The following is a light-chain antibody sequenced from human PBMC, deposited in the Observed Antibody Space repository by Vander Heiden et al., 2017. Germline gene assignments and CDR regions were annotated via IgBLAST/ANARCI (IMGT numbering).Light chain of an antibody. V-gene: IGLV2-11*01. Sequence: QSALTQPRSVSGSPGQSVTISCTGTSSDVGGYNYVPWYQQHPGKAPKLMIYDVTKRPSGVPDRFSGSKSGKSASLTISGLQAEDEADYYCCSYAGINTSVVFGGGTKLTVL. J-gene: IGLJ2*01. CDR2: DVT. CDR1: SSDVGGYNY. CDR3: CSYAGINTSVV.